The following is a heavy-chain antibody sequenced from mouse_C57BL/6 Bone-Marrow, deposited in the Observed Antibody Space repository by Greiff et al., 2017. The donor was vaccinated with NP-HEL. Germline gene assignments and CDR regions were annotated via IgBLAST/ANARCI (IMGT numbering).Heavy chain of an antibody. J-gene: IGHJ2*01. V-gene: IGHV5-6*02. CDR3: ARRTTAFDY. CDR2: ISSGGSYT. Sequence: EVKLVESGGDLVKPGGSLKLSCAASGFTFSSYGMSWVRQTPDKRLEWVATISSGGSYTYYPDSVKGRFTISRDNAKNTLYLQMSRLKSEDTAMYYCARRTTAFDYWGQGTTLTVSS. D-gene: IGHD1-2*01. CDR1: GFTFSSYG.